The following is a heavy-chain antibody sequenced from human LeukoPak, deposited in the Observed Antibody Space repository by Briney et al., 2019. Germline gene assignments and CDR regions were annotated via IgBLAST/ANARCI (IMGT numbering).Heavy chain of an antibody. J-gene: IGHJ2*01. CDR2: IYYSGST. CDR1: GGSFSPYY. D-gene: IGHD5-18*01. V-gene: IGHV4-59*08. Sequence: KASETLSLTCAGFGGSFSPYYWSWIRQPPGKGLEWIGYIYYSGSTNYNPSLKSRVTISVDTSKNQFSLKLSSVTAADTAVYYCARLLQLWPRYFDLWGRGTLVTVSS. CDR3: ARLLQLWPRYFDL.